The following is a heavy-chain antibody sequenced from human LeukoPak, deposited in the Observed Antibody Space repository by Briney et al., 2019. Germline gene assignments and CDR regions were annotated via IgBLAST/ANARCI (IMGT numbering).Heavy chain of an antibody. J-gene: IGHJ4*02. CDR2: ISYEGSNK. CDR1: GFTFSSYS. CDR3: ARPPLYSGYDKLNDY. D-gene: IGHD5-12*01. Sequence: GGSLRLSCAASGFTFSSYSMHWVRQAPGRGLEGVAVISYEGSNKYYADSVKGRFTISRDNSKNTLYLQMNSLRAEDTAVYYCARPPLYSGYDKLNDYWGQGTLVTVSS. V-gene: IGHV3-30-3*01.